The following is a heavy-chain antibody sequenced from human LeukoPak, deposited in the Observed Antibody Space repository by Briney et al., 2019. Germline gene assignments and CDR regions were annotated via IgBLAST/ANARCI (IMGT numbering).Heavy chain of an antibody. V-gene: IGHV3-48*04. CDR3: ARGPLSGYYGSGSHFDY. D-gene: IGHD3-10*01. CDR2: ISSSSSTI. Sequence: GGSLRLSCAASGFTSSSYSMNWVRQAPGKGLEWVSYISSSSSTIYYADSVKGRFTISRDNAKNSLYLQMNSLRAEDTAVYYCARGPLSGYYGSGSHFDYWGQGTLVTVSS. J-gene: IGHJ4*02. CDR1: GFTSSSYS.